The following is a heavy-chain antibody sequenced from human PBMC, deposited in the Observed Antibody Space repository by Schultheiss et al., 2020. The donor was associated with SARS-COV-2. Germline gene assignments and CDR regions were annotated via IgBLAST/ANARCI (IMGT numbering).Heavy chain of an antibody. V-gene: IGHV3-33*01. Sequence: GGSLRLSCAASGFTFSSYGMHWVRQAPGKGLEWVAVIWYDGSNKYYADSVKGRFTISRDNSKNTLYLQMNSLRAEDTAVYYCARDRLSNYGDDFYYYYGMDVWGQGTTVTVSS. CDR2: IWYDGSNK. CDR1: GFTFSSYG. CDR3: ARDRLSNYGDDFYYYYGMDV. D-gene: IGHD4-17*01. J-gene: IGHJ6*02.